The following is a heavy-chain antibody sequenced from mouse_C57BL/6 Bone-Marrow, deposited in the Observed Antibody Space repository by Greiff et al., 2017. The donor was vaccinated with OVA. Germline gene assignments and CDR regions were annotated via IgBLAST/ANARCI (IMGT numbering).Heavy chain of an antibody. CDR2: IHPNSGST. CDR1: GYTFTSYW. V-gene: IGHV1-64*01. CDR3: ARLPHYYGSSPFAY. Sequence: QVQLKQPGAELVKPGASVKLSCKASGYTFTSYWMHWVKQRPGQGLEWIGMIHPNSGSTNYNEKFKSKATLTVDKSSSTAYMQLSSLTSEDSAVYYGARLPHYYGSSPFAYWGQGTLVTVSA. J-gene: IGHJ3*01. D-gene: IGHD1-1*01.